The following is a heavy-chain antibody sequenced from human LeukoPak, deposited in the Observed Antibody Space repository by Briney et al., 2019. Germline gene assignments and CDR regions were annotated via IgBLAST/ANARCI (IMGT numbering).Heavy chain of an antibody. V-gene: IGHV3-21*01. J-gene: IGHJ5*02. CDR3: VRMYYDILTGYSSWFDP. D-gene: IGHD3-9*01. CDR1: GFTFSSYS. Sequence: NPGGSLRLSCAASGFTFSSYSMNWVRQAPGKGLEWVSSISSSSSYIYYADSVKGRFTISRDNAKNSLYLQMNSLRAEDTAVYYCVRMYYDILTGYSSWFDPWGPGTLVTVSS. CDR2: ISSSSSYI.